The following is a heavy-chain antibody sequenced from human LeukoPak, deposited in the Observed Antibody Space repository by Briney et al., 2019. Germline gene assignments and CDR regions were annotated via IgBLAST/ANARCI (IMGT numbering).Heavy chain of an antibody. Sequence: PGESLRLSCTTSGLIFSNYGMHWVRQAPGKGLEWVALIRNDIPKDGINKYYADSVRGRFTISRDNSKNTVYLQMNSLRVADTAMYYCAKGDSNWGQGTLVTVSS. CDR1: GLIFSNYG. V-gene: IGHV3-30*02. CDR2: IRNDIPKDGINK. J-gene: IGHJ4*02. CDR3: AKGDSN. D-gene: IGHD6-13*01.